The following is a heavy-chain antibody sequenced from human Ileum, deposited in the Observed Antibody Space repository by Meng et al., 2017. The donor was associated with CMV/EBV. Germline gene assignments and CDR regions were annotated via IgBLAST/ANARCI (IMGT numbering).Heavy chain of an antibody. V-gene: IGHV3-23*01. CDR3: GTSHAGIVYAIDY. CDR2: ISANGGDT. Sequence: AASGFTFGEHAISWVRQAPGKGPEWVAGISANGGDTYYADSVKGRFSISRGNSQNSLYLLMNNLGAGDTAMYYCGTSHAGIVYAIDYWGQGTLVTVSS. J-gene: IGHJ4*02. CDR1: GFTFGEHA. D-gene: IGHD2-8*01.